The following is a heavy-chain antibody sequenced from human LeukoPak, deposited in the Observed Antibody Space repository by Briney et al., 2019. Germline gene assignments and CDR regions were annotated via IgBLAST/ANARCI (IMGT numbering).Heavy chain of an antibody. V-gene: IGHV3-21*04. CDR2: ISSSSSYI. CDR3: AKPRIGFDWYFDL. J-gene: IGHJ2*01. CDR1: GFTFSSYS. D-gene: IGHD2/OR15-2a*01. Sequence: PGGSLRLSCAASGFTFSSYSMNWVRQAPGKGLEWVSSISSSSSYIYYADSVKGRFTISRDNAKSSLYLQMNSLRAEDTAVYYCAKPRIGFDWYFDLWGRGTLVTVSS.